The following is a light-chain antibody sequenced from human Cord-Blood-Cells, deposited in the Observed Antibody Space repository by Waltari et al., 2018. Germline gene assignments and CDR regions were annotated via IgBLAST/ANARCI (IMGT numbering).Light chain of an antibody. J-gene: IGLJ1*01. V-gene: IGLV2-14*01. CDR3: SSYTSSSTYV. CDR1: SSDVGGYNY. Sequence: QSALTQPASVSVSPGQSITISCPGTSSDVGGYNYVSWYQQHPGKATKLMIYEVSNRPSGVSNRFSGSKSGNTASLTISGLQAEDEADYYCSSYTSSSTYVFGTGTKVTVL. CDR2: EVS.